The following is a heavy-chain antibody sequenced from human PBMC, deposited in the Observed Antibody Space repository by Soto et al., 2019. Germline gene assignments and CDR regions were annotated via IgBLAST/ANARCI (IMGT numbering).Heavy chain of an antibody. CDR1: GVSSSSYY. D-gene: IGHD3-9*01. V-gene: IGHV4-59*01. CDR3: ARVPGTYYDILTGYLPTDAFDI. J-gene: IGHJ3*02. CDR2: IYYSGST. Sequence: SETLSHTCTVSGVSSSSYYWRWIRQPPGKGLEWIGYIYYSGSTNYNPSLKSRVTISVDTSKNQFSLKLSSVTAADTAVYYCARVPGTYYDILTGYLPTDAFDIWGQGTMVTVSS.